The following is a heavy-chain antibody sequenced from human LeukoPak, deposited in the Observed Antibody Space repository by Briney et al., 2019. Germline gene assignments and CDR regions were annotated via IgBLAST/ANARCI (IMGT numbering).Heavy chain of an antibody. D-gene: IGHD3-16*02. CDR3: ARVLRGTLGGVIVIPPYFDY. J-gene: IGHJ4*02. Sequence: SETLSLTCTVPGGSVSSGSYYWSWIRQPPGKGLEWIGYIYYSGSTNYNPSLKSRVTISVDTSKNQFSLKLSSVTAADTAVYCCARVLRGTLGGVIVIPPYFDYWGQGILVTVSS. CDR2: IYYSGST. V-gene: IGHV4-61*01. CDR1: GGSVSSGSYY.